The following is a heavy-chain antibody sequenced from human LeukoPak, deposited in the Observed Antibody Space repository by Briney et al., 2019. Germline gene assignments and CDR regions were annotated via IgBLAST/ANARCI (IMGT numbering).Heavy chain of an antibody. V-gene: IGHV4-38-2*01. CDR2: IYHSGST. Sequence: SETLSLTCAVSGYSISSGYYWGWIRQPPGKGLEWIGSIYHSGSTNYNPSLKSRVTISVDTSKNQFSLKLSSVTAADTAVYYCARLNPDSSGYYYYYCRDVWGKGTTVTVSS. J-gene: IGHJ6*03. CDR1: GYSISSGYY. D-gene: IGHD3-22*01. CDR3: ARLNPDSSGYYYYYCRDV.